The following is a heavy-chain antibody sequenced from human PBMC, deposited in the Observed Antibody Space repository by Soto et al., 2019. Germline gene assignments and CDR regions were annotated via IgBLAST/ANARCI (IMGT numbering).Heavy chain of an antibody. CDR3: ARDIVTPMTPRRGFDY. J-gene: IGHJ4*02. D-gene: IGHD2-15*01. V-gene: IGHV1-2*02. CDR1: GYTFTGYY. Sequence: ASVKVSCKASGYTFTGYYMHWVRQAPGQGLEWMGWINPNSGGTNYAQKFQGRVTMTRDTSISTAYMELSRLRSDDTAVYYRARDIVTPMTPRRGFDYWGQGTLVTVSS. CDR2: INPNSGGT.